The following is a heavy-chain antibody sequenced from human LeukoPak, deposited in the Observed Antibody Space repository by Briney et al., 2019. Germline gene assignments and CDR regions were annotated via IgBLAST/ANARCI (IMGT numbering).Heavy chain of an antibody. CDR1: GGSFSGYY. J-gene: IGHJ4*02. Sequence: SETLSLTCAVYGGSFSGYYWSWIRQPPGKGLEWIGEINHSGSTNYNPSLKSRVTISVDTSKNQFSLKLSSVTAADTAVYYCARGRLHYYDSSGCYAGRSLFDYWGQGTLVTVSS. V-gene: IGHV4-34*01. D-gene: IGHD3-22*01. CDR2: INHSGST. CDR3: ARGRLHYYDSSGCYAGRSLFDY.